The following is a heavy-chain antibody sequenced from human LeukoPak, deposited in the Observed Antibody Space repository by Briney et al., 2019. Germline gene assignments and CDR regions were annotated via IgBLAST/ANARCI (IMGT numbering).Heavy chain of an antibody. D-gene: IGHD6-13*01. J-gene: IGHJ4*02. Sequence: GGSLRLSCAASGFTFGTYAISWVRQAPGKGLKWVSTISGSGYSTYYPDSVKGRFTISRDTSKNTLYLEMNSLRAEDTAVYYCAKGEAVAAAGDFDYWGQGTLVTVSS. V-gene: IGHV3-23*01. CDR2: ISGSGYST. CDR3: AKGEAVAAAGDFDY. CDR1: GFTFGTYA.